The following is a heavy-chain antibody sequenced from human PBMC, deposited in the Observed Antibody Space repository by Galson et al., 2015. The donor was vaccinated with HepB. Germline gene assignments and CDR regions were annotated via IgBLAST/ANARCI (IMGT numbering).Heavy chain of an antibody. D-gene: IGHD3-10*01. CDR3: TAGFGELKTTPFDY. CDR2: IRSKANSYAT. Sequence: SLRLSCAASGFTFSGSAMHWVRQASGKGLEWVGRIRSKANSYATAYAASVKGRFTISRDDSKNTAYLQMNSLKTEDTAVYYCTAGFGELKTTPFDYWGQGTLVTVSS. CDR1: GFTFSGSA. J-gene: IGHJ4*02. V-gene: IGHV3-73*01.